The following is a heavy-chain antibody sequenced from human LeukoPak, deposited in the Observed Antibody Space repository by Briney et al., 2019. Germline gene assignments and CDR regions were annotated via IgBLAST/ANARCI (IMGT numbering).Heavy chain of an antibody. V-gene: IGHV1-18*01. CDR3: ARDSIIAAGIFVFDY. J-gene: IGHJ4*02. Sequence: AASVRVSCKASGYTFTSYGISWVRQAPGQGLEWMGWISAYNGNTNYAQKLQGRVTMTTDTSTSTAYMELRSLRSEDTAVYYCARDSIIAAGIFVFDYWGQGTLVTVSS. CDR1: GYTFTSYG. CDR2: ISAYNGNT. D-gene: IGHD6-6*01.